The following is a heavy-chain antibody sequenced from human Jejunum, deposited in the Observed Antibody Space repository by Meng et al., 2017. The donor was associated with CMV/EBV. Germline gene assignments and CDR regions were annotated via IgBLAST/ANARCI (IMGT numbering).Heavy chain of an antibody. D-gene: IGHD2-2*01. CDR3: VGGNLVVPASDY. J-gene: IGHJ4*02. CDR2: IKQDGSEK. CDR1: GFTFSSDW. Sequence: AAAGFTFSSDWMGWVRQAPGKGLEWVANIKQDGSEKYYVDSVKGRFTISRDNAKNSLYLQLNSLRAEDTAVYYCVGGNLVVPASDYWGQGTLVTVSS. V-gene: IGHV3-7*04.